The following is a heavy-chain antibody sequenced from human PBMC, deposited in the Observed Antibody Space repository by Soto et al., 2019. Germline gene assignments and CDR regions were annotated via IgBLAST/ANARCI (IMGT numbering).Heavy chain of an antibody. J-gene: IGHJ4*02. D-gene: IGHD2-2*01. Sequence: EVQLVETGGGLIQPGESLRLSCAASGFTVSTNYMSWVRQAPGKGLEWVSVIYSGSNTYYADSVKGRFSMSRDKSKNTLFLEMNGLRAEDTAVYYCGRGSSDSDGILRVDYWGQGTLVTVSS. CDR3: GRGSSDSDGILRVDY. V-gene: IGHV3-53*02. CDR2: IYSGSNT. CDR1: GFTVSTNY.